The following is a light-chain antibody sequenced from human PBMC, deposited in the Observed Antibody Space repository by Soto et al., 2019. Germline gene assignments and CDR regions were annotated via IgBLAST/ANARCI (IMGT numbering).Light chain of an antibody. J-gene: IGKJ1*01. CDR3: QQYASTLWT. CDR2: WAS. CDR1: QTVLYSSNNKNY. V-gene: IGKV4-1*01. Sequence: DIMMTQSPDSLAVSLGERATINCKSSQTVLYSSNNKNYLAWYQQKPGQPPKLLISWASTRESGVPDRFSGSGSGTDFTLTISSLQAEDVAVYYCQQYASTLWTFGQGTKVEIK.